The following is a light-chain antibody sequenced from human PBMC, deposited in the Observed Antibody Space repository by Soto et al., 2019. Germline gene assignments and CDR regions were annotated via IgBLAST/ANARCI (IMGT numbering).Light chain of an antibody. CDR1: SSYVGGYNE. V-gene: IGLV2-14*03. CDR3: TSHAAGSTLI. J-gene: IGLJ2*01. CDR2: DVT. Sequence: QSVLTRPASVSVSPGQSTTLSGTGTSSYVGGYNEVSWYQQRPGKAPKLMIYDVTNRPSGVSNRFSGSKSGNTASLTVSGLQAEDDAYYYCTSHAAGSTLIFGGGTKVTVL.